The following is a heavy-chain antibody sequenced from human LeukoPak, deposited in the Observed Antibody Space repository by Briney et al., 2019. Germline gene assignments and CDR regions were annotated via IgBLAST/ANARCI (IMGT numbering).Heavy chain of an antibody. V-gene: IGHV4-59*01. Sequence: RPSETLPLTCTVSGGSISTYYWSWLRQPPGKGMEWIGFIYYSGTTNYSPSLTSRVTISVDTSKNQFSLKLSSVTAADTAVYYCARQSIAIRQWFDPWGKGTLVTVSS. CDR1: GGSISTYY. CDR2: IYYSGTT. J-gene: IGHJ5*02. CDR3: ARQSIAIRQWFDP. D-gene: IGHD6-6*01.